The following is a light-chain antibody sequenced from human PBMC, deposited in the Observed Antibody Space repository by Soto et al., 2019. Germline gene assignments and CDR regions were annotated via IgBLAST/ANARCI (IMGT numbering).Light chain of an antibody. CDR1: SSDIGGHNY. V-gene: IGLV2-14*03. CDR3: SSYTSSSTLEV. Sequence: VLTQPASVSGSPGQSITIPCTGTSSDIGGHNYVSWYQQHPGKAPKLMIYDVSNRPSGVSNRFSGSKSGNTASLTISGLQAEDEADYYCSSYTSSSTLEVFGTGTQLTVL. CDR2: DVS. J-gene: IGLJ1*01.